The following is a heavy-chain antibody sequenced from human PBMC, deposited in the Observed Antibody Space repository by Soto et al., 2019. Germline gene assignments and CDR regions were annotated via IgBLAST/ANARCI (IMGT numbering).Heavy chain of an antibody. J-gene: IGHJ3*02. CDR1: GFTFSSYS. D-gene: IGHD6-19*01. CDR2: ISSSSSTI. CDR3: AKTANGWFSAFDI. V-gene: IGHV3-48*01. Sequence: GGSLRLSCAASGFTFSSYSMNWVRQAPGKGLEWVSYISSSSSTIYYADSVKGRFTISRDNAKNSLYLQMNSLRAEDTAVYYCAKTANGWFSAFDIWGQGTMVTVSS.